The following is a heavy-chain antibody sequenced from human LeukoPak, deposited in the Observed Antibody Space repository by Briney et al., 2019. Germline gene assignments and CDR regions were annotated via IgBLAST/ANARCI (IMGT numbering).Heavy chain of an antibody. J-gene: IGHJ6*03. CDR2: INPNSGGT. Sequence: EASVKVSCKASGYTFTNYYMHWVRQAPGQGREWMGWINPNSGGTNYAQKFQGRVTMTRDTSISTAYMELSRLRSDDTAVYYCASGIVGAPSYYYMDVWGKGTTVTVSS. CDR1: GYTFTNYY. V-gene: IGHV1-2*02. D-gene: IGHD1-26*01. CDR3: ASGIVGAPSYYYMDV.